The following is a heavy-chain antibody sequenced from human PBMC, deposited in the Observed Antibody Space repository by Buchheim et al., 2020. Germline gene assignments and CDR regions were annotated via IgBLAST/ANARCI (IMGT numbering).Heavy chain of an antibody. CDR3: TKDHNIQLSSKYFQH. CDR2: ISYDGSNK. CDR1: GFTFSSYG. Sequence: QVQLVESGGGVVQPGRSLRLSCAASGFTFSSYGMHWVRQAPGKGLEWVAVISYDGSNKYYADSVKGRFTISRDNSRNTLYLQMNSLRAEDTTVYYCTKDHNIQLSSKYFQHWGQGAL. V-gene: IGHV3-30*18. D-gene: IGHD5-18*01. J-gene: IGHJ1*01.